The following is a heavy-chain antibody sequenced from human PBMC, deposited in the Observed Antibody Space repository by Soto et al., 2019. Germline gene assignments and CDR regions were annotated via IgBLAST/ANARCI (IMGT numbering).Heavy chain of an antibody. CDR2: IYYSGST. D-gene: IGHD2-15*01. CDR1: GGSISSGGYY. CDR3: ARLTELLAHFDY. J-gene: IGHJ4*02. Sequence: QVQLQESGPGLVKPSQTLSLTCTVSGGSISSGGYYWSWIRQHPGKGLEWIGYIYYSGSTYYNPSLNSRVTISVDTSKNQFSLKLSSVTAADTAVYYSARLTELLAHFDYWGQGTLVTVSS. V-gene: IGHV4-31*03.